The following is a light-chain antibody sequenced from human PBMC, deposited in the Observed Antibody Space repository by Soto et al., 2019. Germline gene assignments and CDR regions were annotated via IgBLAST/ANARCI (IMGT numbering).Light chain of an antibody. CDR1: QSLLHSNGYNY. V-gene: IGKV2-28*01. Sequence: DIVVTQSPLSLPVTTGEPASISCRSSQSLLHSNGYNYLDWYLQKPGQSPQLLIYLGSNRASGVPDRFSASGSGTDFTLKISRVEAEDVGVYYCMQALQTPITFGQGTRLEIK. CDR2: LGS. J-gene: IGKJ5*01. CDR3: MQALQTPIT.